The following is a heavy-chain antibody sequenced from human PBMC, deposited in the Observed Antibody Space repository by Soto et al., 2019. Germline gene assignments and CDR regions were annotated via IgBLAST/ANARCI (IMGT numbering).Heavy chain of an antibody. Sequence: PGGSLRLSCAASGFTFSSYGMHWVRQAPGKGLEWVAVIWYDGSNKYYAESVKGRFTISRDNSKNTLYLQMNSLRAEDTAVYYCARDSHVGSGWQLTADYWGQGTLVTV. V-gene: IGHV3-33*01. CDR1: GFTFSSYG. CDR3: ARDSHVGSGWQLTADY. J-gene: IGHJ4*02. D-gene: IGHD6-19*01. CDR2: IWYDGSNK.